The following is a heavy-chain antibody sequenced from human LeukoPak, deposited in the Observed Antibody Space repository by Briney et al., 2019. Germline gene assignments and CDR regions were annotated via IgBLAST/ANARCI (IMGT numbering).Heavy chain of an antibody. Sequence: ASVKVSCKTSAYTFTNYGISWVRQAPGQGLEWMGWISAYNGCTKYAQKLQGRVTMTTDTSTSTAYMGLRSLRSDDTAVYYCARWAGASYYLDYWGQGTLVTVSS. D-gene: IGHD1-26*01. CDR2: ISAYNGCT. J-gene: IGHJ4*02. V-gene: IGHV1-18*01. CDR1: AYTFTNYG. CDR3: ARWAGASYYLDY.